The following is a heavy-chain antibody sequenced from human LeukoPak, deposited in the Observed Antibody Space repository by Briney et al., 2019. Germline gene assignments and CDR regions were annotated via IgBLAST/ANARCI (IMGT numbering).Heavy chain of an antibody. D-gene: IGHD3-10*01. J-gene: IGHJ4*02. CDR2: INPSGGST. CDR1: GYTFTSYY. Sequence: GASVKVSCKASGYTFTSYYMHWVRQAPGQGLEWMGIINPSGGSTSYAQKFQGRVTMTEDTSTDTAYMELSSLRSEDTAVYYCATDRPLLGWGQGTLVTVSS. CDR3: ATDRPLLG. V-gene: IGHV1-46*01.